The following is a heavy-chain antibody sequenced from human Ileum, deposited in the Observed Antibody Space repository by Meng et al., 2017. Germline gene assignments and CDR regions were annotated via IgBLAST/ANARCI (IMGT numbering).Heavy chain of an antibody. Sequence: QVQRVQAGAEVSKAGASVKVSCNGSGGTFSSFAISWVRQAPGQGLEWMGGIIPILGSADYAQKFQGRVTITADKSTSTAYMELSSLRSEDTAVYYCARVAAAGRNWGQGTLVTVSS. CDR2: IIPILGSA. CDR3: ARVAAAGRN. V-gene: IGHV1-69*06. J-gene: IGHJ4*02. D-gene: IGHD6-13*01. CDR1: GGTFSSFA.